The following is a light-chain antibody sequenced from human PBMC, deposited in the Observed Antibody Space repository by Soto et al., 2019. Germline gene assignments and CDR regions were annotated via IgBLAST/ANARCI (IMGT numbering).Light chain of an antibody. V-gene: IGKV3-20*01. CDR3: QQYGSSPRT. Sequence: EIVLTQSPRTLSLSPGERATLSCRASQSVSSNYVAWYQQKPGQAPRFLIYGASARATGVPDRFSGSGSGTDFTLTIDRLEPEDFAVYYCQQYGSSPRTFGQGTKV. CDR1: QSVSSNY. J-gene: IGKJ1*01. CDR2: GAS.